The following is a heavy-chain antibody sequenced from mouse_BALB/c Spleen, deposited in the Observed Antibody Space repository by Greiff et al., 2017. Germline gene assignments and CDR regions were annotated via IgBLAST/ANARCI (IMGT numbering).Heavy chain of an antibody. Sequence: QVQLQQSGPGLVQPSQSLSITCTVSGFSLTSYGVHWVRQSPGKGLEWLGVIWSGGSTDYNAAFISRLSISKDNSKSQVFFKMNSLQANDTAIYYCARNYPYGNYWYFDVWGAGTTVTVSS. CDR1: GFSLTSYG. V-gene: IGHV2-2*02. J-gene: IGHJ1*01. CDR3: ARNYPYGNYWYFDV. D-gene: IGHD2-10*02. CDR2: IWSGGST.